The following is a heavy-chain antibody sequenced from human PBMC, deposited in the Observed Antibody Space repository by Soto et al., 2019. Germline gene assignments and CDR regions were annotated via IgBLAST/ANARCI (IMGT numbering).Heavy chain of an antibody. CDR2: IWYDGSNK. D-gene: IGHD3-9*01. J-gene: IGHJ4*02. CDR3: AREPYYDILTGYLDY. Sequence: GGSLRLSCAASGFTFSSYGMHWVRQAPGKGLEWVAVIWYDGSNKYYADSVKGRFTISRDNSKNTLYLQMNSLRAEDTAVYYCAREPYYDILTGYLDYWGQGTLVTVSS. CDR1: GFTFSSYG. V-gene: IGHV3-33*01.